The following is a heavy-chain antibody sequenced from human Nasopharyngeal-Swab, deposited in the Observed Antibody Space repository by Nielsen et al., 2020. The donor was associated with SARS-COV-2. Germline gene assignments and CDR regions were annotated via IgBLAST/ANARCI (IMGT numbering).Heavy chain of an antibody. CDR2: INSDGSST. V-gene: IGHV3-74*01. D-gene: IGHD4-17*01. CDR1: GFTFSSYW. CDR3: AGDPLNYGDYFDY. J-gene: IGHJ4*02. Sequence: GGSLRLSCAASGFTFSSYWMHWVRQAPGKGLVWVSRINSDGSSTSYADSVKGRFTISRDNAKNTLYLQMNSLRAEDTAVYYCAGDPLNYGDYFDYWGQGTLVTVSS.